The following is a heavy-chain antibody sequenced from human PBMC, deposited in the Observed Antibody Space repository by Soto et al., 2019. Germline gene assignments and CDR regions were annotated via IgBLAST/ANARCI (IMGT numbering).Heavy chain of an antibody. Sequence: PSETLSLTCSVSGGSISGSYWSWIRQSPGKGLEWLGYVYYTGSTNYSPPLRSRVSISVDTSKNEFSLRLSSVTAADTAVYFCARSVAVPGAHIDYWGQGTQVTV. CDR3: ARSVAVPGAHIDY. J-gene: IGHJ4*02. CDR1: GGSISGSY. V-gene: IGHV4-59*01. CDR2: VYYTGST. D-gene: IGHD6-19*01.